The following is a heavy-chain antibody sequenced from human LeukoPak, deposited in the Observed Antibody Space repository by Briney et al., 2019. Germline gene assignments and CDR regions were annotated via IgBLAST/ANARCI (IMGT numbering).Heavy chain of an antibody. D-gene: IGHD2-15*01. CDR2: ISSSSSYI. CDR1: GFTFSSYS. CDR3: ASLLYCSGGSCPFDY. V-gene: IGHV3-21*01. J-gene: IGHJ4*02. Sequence: GGSLRLSCAASGFTFSSYSMNWVRQAPGKGLEWVSSISSSSSYIYYADSVKGRFTISRDNAKNSLYLQMNSLRAEDTAVYCCASLLYCSGGSCPFDYWGQGTLVTVSS.